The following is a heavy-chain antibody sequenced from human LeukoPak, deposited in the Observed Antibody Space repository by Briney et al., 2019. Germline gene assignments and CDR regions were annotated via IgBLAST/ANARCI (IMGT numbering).Heavy chain of an antibody. D-gene: IGHD3-9*01. J-gene: IGHJ3*02. V-gene: IGHV4-34*01. CDR3: ARAALRYFDWSLRFSAFDI. Sequence: PSETLSLTCTVSGASINSYYWSWIRQPPGKGLEWIGEINHSGSTNYNPSLKSRVTISVDTSKNQFSLKLSSVTAADTAVYYCARAALRYFDWSLRFSAFDIWGQGTMVTVSS. CDR2: INHSGST. CDR1: GASINSYY.